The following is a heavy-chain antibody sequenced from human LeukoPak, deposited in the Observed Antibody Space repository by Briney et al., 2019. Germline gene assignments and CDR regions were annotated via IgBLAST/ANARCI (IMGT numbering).Heavy chain of an antibody. D-gene: IGHD2-2*01. CDR3: ARGPCTSASCPRRNVFDV. Sequence: SSETLSLTGTVSGGSISNYYWSWIRQPPGKGLEWIGYMYYSGSTNYNPSLESRVTISGDTSQNQFSLKLISVTAADTAVYYCARGPCTSASCPRRNVFDVWGQGTMVTVSS. CDR1: GGSISNYY. CDR2: MYYSGST. J-gene: IGHJ3*01. V-gene: IGHV4-59*08.